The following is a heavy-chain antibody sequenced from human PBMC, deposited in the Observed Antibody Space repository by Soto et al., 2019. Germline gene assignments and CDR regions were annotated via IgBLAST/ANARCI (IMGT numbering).Heavy chain of an antibody. CDR1: GFTFGNFW. D-gene: IGHD3-10*01. CDR3: ARGLYREYGHDS. J-gene: IGHJ5*01. CDR2: INSDGST. V-gene: IGHV3-74*01. Sequence: EVQLVASGGGLVQPGGSLRLSCAASGFTFGNFWMHWVRQAPGKGLVWVSRINSDGSTSYADFVKGRLTISRDNAKNTVYLQMNSLRAEDTAVYYCARGLYREYGHDSWGQGALVTVSS.